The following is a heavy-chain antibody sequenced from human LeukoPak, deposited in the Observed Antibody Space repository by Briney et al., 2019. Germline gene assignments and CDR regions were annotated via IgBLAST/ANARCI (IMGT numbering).Heavy chain of an antibody. Sequence: SETLSLTCTVSGGSISSYYWSWIRQPPGKGLEWIGYIYYSGSTNYNPSLKSRVTISVDTSKNQFSLKLSSVTAADTAVYYCARDYGDYVLDVWGQGTTVTVSS. CDR1: GGSISSYY. D-gene: IGHD4-17*01. J-gene: IGHJ6*02. V-gene: IGHV4-59*01. CDR3: ARDYGDYVLDV. CDR2: IYYSGST.